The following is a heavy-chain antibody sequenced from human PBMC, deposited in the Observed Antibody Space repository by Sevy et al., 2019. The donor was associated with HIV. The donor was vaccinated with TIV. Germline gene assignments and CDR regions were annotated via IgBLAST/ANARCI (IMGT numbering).Heavy chain of an antibody. D-gene: IGHD2-21*01. CDR1: GGSITSLY. V-gene: IGHV4-59*08. CDR2: IYYNGHI. CDR3: AGEKGCGRGDS. Sequence: SETLSLTCTVSGGSITSLYWNWIRQPPGKGLEWIANIYYNGHINYNPSLKSRVTLSLDTSKNQFSLRLSSVTAADTAMYYCAGEKGCGRGDSWGQGTLVTVSS. J-gene: IGHJ4*02.